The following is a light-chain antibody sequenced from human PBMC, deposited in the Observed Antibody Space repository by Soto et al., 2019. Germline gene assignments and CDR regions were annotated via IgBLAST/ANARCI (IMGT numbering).Light chain of an antibody. V-gene: IGKV3-11*01. J-gene: IGKJ1*01. CDR1: QSVSSS. CDR2: DAS. Sequence: EIVLTQSPATLSLSPGERATLSCRASQSVSSSLAWYQQKPGQAPRLLMYDASNRATGIPARLSGSGSGTDFTLTISSLEPEDFAVYYCQQRSNWPPTFGQGNKVEIK. CDR3: QQRSNWPPT.